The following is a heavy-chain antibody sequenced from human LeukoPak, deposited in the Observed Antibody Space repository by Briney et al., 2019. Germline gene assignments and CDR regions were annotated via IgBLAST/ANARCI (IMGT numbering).Heavy chain of an antibody. Sequence: ASVKVSCKASGYTFTGYGIIWVRQAPGQGLEWMGWISPYNGNTNYAQKFQGRVTMTTDTSTTTTYMELRSLRSDDTAVYYCARDLDSGGTTFRALSYWGQGTLVTVSS. J-gene: IGHJ4*02. D-gene: IGHD1-14*01. CDR3: ARDLDSGGTTFRALSY. CDR2: ISPYNGNT. CDR1: GYTFTGYG. V-gene: IGHV1-18*04.